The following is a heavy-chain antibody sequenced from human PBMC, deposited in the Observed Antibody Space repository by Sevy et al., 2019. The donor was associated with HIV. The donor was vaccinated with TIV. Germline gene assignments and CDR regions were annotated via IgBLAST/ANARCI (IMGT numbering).Heavy chain of an antibody. Sequence: GGSLRLSCAASGFTFSSYWMTWVRQAPGKGLEWVANMRQDGSEKYYVDSVKGRFTISRDNAKNSLYLQMNSLRAEDTAVYYCARGIYGSGRGLGLGYWGQGTLVTVSS. CDR3: ARGIYGSGRGLGLGY. V-gene: IGHV3-7*01. CDR2: MRQDGSEK. J-gene: IGHJ4*02. D-gene: IGHD3-10*01. CDR1: GFTFSSYW.